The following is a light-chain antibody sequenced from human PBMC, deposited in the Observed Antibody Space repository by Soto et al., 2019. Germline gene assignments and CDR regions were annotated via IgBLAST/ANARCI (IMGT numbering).Light chain of an antibody. J-gene: IGKJ1*01. CDR3: QQYYSTPWT. V-gene: IGKV3-11*01. CDR1: QSLSSY. Sequence: EIVLTESPSTVSLSPGERATLSCWASQSLSSYLAWYQQKPGQAPRLLIYDASNRANGIPARFTGSGSGTDFTLTISSLQAEDVAVYYCQQYYSTPWTFGQGTKV. CDR2: DAS.